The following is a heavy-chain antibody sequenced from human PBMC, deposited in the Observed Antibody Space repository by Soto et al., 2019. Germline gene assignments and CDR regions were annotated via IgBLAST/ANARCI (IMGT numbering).Heavy chain of an antibody. D-gene: IGHD2-15*01. CDR1: GCAFSKYA. J-gene: IGHJ6*02. Sequence: EVQLLESGGGLVQPGGALRLSCAASGCAFSKYAMSWVRQAPGKGLEWVSAITGGGDSTFYADSVKGRFTISRDNTKNTLHLQMDSLRADDTALYYCAKGPCRTGSCYGREDVWGQGTTVIVSS. CDR3: AKGPCRTGSCYGREDV. V-gene: IGHV3-23*01. CDR2: ITGGGDST.